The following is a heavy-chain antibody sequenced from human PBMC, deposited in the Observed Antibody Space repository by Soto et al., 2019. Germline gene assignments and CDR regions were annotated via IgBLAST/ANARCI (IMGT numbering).Heavy chain of an antibody. V-gene: IGHV4-34*01. Sequence: SETLSLTCAVYGGSFSGYYWSWIRQPPGKGLEWIGEINHSGSTNYNPSLKSRVTISVDTSKNQLSLKLSSVTAADTAVYYCARGAAAGTKPFDYWGQGTLVTVSS. CDR1: GGSFSGYY. D-gene: IGHD6-13*01. J-gene: IGHJ4*02. CDR3: ARGAAAGTKPFDY. CDR2: INHSGST.